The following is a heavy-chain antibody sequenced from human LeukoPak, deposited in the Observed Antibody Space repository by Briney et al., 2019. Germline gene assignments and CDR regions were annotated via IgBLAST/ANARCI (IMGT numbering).Heavy chain of an antibody. CDR1: GGSISGYY. Sequence: SETLSLTCTVSGGSISGYYWSWIRQPAGKGLEWIGRIYTSGSTNYNPSLKSRVTMSVDTSKNQFSLKLSSVTAADTAVYYCARGLSGAGTEYYMDVWGKGTTVTVSS. V-gene: IGHV4-4*07. CDR3: ARGLSGAGTEYYMDV. CDR2: IYTSGST. D-gene: IGHD6-19*01. J-gene: IGHJ6*03.